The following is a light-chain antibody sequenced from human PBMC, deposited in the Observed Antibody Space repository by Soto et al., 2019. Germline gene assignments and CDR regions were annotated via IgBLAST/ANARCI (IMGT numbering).Light chain of an antibody. Sequence: EIVMTQSPATLSVSPGERATLSCRASQSVSSDLAWYQQKPGQAPRLLIYGASNRATGIPARFSGSGSGTDFTLTISCLQSEDFATYYCQQYYSFPPTFGQGTKV. J-gene: IGKJ1*01. V-gene: IGKV3D-15*01. CDR2: GAS. CDR3: QQYYSFPPT. CDR1: QSVSSD.